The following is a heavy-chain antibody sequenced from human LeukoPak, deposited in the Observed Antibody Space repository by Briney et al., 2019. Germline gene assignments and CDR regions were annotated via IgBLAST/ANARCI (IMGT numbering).Heavy chain of an antibody. D-gene: IGHD3-16*01. CDR2: INNDGGNT. V-gene: IGHV3-74*01. J-gene: IGHJ4*02. CDR3: VRGLWGPDY. CDR1: GFSFSSFE. Sequence: GGSLRLSCAASGFSFSSFEMNWVRQVPGKGLVWVSRINNDGGNTVYADSVKGRFTISRDNAKNTLSLQMNSLRVEDTAVYYCVRGLWGPDYWGQGALVTVSS.